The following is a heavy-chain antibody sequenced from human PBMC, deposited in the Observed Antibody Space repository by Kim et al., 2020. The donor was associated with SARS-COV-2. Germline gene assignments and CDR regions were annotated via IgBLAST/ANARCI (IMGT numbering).Heavy chain of an antibody. J-gene: IGHJ6*02. D-gene: IGHD6-13*01. CDR2: INTNTGNP. Sequence: MGWINTNTGNPTYAQGFTGRFVFSLDTSVSTAYLQISSLKAEDTAVYYCAKWGIAAAGYYYYYGMDVWGQGTTVTVSS. V-gene: IGHV7-4-1*02. CDR3: AKWGIAAAGYYYYYGMDV.